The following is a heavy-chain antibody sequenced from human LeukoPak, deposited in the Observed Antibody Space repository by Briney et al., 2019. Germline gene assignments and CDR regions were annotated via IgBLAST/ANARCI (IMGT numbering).Heavy chain of an antibody. J-gene: IGHJ4*02. Sequence: GGSLRLSCAASGFTFISYWMRWVRQAPGKGLEWVATIKQDGSEKYNVDSVKGRFTISRDTAKNSLYLQINRLRAEDTAVYYCARDAPAYYASSLFDYCGQAALVSDSS. CDR3: ARDAPAYYASSLFDY. CDR1: GFTFISYW. D-gene: IGHD3-22*01. CDR2: IKQDGSEK. V-gene: IGHV3-7*01.